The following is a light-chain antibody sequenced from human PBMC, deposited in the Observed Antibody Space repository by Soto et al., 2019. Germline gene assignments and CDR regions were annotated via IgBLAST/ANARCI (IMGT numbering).Light chain of an antibody. CDR3: QSYDSSNQGV. V-gene: IGLV6-57*01. CDR1: SGSIASNY. Sequence: NFMLTQPHSVSESPGKTVTISCTRSSGSIASNYVPWYQQRQGSSPTTVIYEDNQRPSGVPDRFSGSIDSSSNSASLTISGLKTEDEADYYCQSYDSSNQGVFGGGTKLTVL. CDR2: EDN. J-gene: IGLJ3*02.